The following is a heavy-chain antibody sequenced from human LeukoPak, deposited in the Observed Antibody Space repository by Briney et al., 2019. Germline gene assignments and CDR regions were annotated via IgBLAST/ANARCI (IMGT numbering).Heavy chain of an antibody. CDR3: ARHGGDVAYCGADCYSSYFDY. CDR1: GGSISSSSYY. D-gene: IGHD2-21*02. Sequence: PSETLSLTCTVSGGSISSSSYYWGCIRQPPGKGLEWIGSIYYSGSTYYNPSLKSRVTISVDTSKNEFSLKLSSVTAADTAVYYCARHGGDVAYCGADCYSSYFDYWGQGTLVTVSS. CDR2: IYYSGST. J-gene: IGHJ4*02. V-gene: IGHV4-39*01.